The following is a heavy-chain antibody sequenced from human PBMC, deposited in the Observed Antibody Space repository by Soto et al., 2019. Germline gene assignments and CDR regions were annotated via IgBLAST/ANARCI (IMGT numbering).Heavy chain of an antibody. V-gene: IGHV4-4*02. CDR2: IYHSGST. J-gene: IGHJ4*02. Sequence: SETLSLTCAVSSGSISSSNWWSWVRQPPGKGLEWIGEIYHSGSTNYNPSLKSRVTISVDKSKNQFSLKLSSVTAADTAVYYCASLMAGSRGGNYFDYWGQGTLVTVSS. CDR3: ASLMAGSRGGNYFDY. CDR1: SGSISSSNW. D-gene: IGHD6-19*01.